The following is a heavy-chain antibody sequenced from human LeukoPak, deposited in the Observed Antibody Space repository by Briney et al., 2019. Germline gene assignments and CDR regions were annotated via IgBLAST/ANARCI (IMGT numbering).Heavy chain of an antibody. Sequence: GGSLRLSCVASGFTFSSYSINWVRQAPGKGLEWVSYISSCSTTIYYADSVKGRFTITRDNAKNSLYLQMNSLRAEDTAVYYCARSFYFDTLTGYYFFDYWGQGTLVTVSS. CDR2: ISSCSTTI. V-gene: IGHV3-48*04. J-gene: IGHJ4*02. D-gene: IGHD3-9*01. CDR1: GFTFSSYS. CDR3: ARSFYFDTLTGYYFFDY.